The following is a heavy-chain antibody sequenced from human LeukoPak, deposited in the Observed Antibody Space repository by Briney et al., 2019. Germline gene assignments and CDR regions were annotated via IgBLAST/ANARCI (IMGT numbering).Heavy chain of an antibody. V-gene: IGHV3-23*01. CDR2: ISASGGNT. D-gene: IGHD3-22*01. CDR3: AKDFYESSGYSFDY. J-gene: IGHJ4*02. Sequence: GGSLRLSCTASGFIFSSFAMNWVRQAPGKGLEWVSGISASGGNTNYADSVKGRFTTSRDNSQNTLYLQMDSLRAEDTAIYYCAKDFYESSGYSFDYWGQGTLVAVSS. CDR1: GFIFSSFA.